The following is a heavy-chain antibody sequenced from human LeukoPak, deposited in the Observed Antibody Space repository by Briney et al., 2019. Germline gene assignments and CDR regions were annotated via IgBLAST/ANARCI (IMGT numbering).Heavy chain of an antibody. D-gene: IGHD1-7*01. Sequence: SETLSLTCTVSGGSISSSSYYWGWICQPPGKGLEWIGSIYYSGSTYYNPSLKSRVTISVDTSKNQFSLKLSSVTAADTAVYYCARQGAFSITGTTVTLDYWGQGTLVTVSS. CDR2: IYYSGST. J-gene: IGHJ4*02. V-gene: IGHV4-39*01. CDR3: ARQGAFSITGTTVTLDY. CDR1: GGSISSSSYY.